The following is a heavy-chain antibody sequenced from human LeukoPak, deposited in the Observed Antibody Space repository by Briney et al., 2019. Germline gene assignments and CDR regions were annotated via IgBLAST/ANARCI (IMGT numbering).Heavy chain of an antibody. V-gene: IGHV3-30*18. CDR3: AKDLQCHDCSSWSVVY. CDR2: ISYDGSNK. Sequence: GGSLRLSCAASGFSFSSDGMHWGCQAPGKGMGRVAVISYDGSNKYYADSLNRRFTISRDNSNNTLYLQMNSLRAEDTAVYYCAKDLQCHDCSSWSVVYWGQGTLVTVSS. J-gene: IGHJ4*02. CDR1: GFSFSSDG. D-gene: IGHD6-13*01.